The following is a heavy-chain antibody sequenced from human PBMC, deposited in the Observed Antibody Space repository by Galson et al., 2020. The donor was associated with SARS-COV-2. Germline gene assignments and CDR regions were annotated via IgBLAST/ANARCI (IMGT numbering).Heavy chain of an antibody. CDR1: GGSFSGYY. V-gene: IGHV4-34*01. J-gene: IGHJ4*02. D-gene: IGHD3-10*01. CDR2: INHSGST. Sequence: SQTLSLTCAVYGGSFSGYYWSWIRQPPGKGLEWIGEINHSGSTNYNPSLKSRVTISVDTSKNQFSLKLSSVTAADTAVYYCARRRGGYYYGSGSYLADWGQGTLVTVSS. CDR3: ARRRGGYYYGSGSYLAD.